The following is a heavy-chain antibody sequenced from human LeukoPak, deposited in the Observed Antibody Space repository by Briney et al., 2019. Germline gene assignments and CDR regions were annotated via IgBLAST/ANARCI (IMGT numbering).Heavy chain of an antibody. Sequence: PSETLSLTCTVSGGSISSSSYYWGWIRQPPGKGLEWIGNIYYSGSTYYNPSLKSRITISVDTSKNQFSLKLNSVTAADTAMYYCARGGTYGGAADYWGQGTLVTVSS. CDR1: GGSISSSSYY. V-gene: IGHV4-39*07. CDR3: ARGGTYGGAADY. J-gene: IGHJ4*02. D-gene: IGHD1-26*01. CDR2: IYYSGST.